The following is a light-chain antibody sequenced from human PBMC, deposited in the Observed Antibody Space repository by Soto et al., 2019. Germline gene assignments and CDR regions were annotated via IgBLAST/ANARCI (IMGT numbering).Light chain of an antibody. J-gene: IGKJ4*01. V-gene: IGKV1-27*01. CDR2: AAS. CDR1: QGISNS. CDR3: QTYNRARVT. Sequence: DIQMTQSPSSLSASVGDRVTITCRASQGISNSLAWYQQNAGKSPKLLIYAASNLQSGFPSRFSGSGSGIDYSLAISSLQPEDVATYYCQTYNRARVTCGGGTKVEIK.